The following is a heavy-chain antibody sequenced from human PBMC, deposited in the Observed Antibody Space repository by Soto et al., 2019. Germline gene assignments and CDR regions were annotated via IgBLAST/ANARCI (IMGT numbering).Heavy chain of an antibody. CDR1: GGSISSYY. D-gene: IGHD3-9*01. V-gene: IGHV4-59*01. CDR2: IYYSGST. CDR3: AAVYDILTGTYFDY. J-gene: IGHJ4*02. Sequence: SETLSLTCTVSGGSISSYYWSWIRQPPGKGLEWIGYIYYSGSTNYNPSLKSRVTISVDTSKNQFSLKLSSVTAADTAVYYCAAVYDILTGTYFDYWGQGTLVTVSS.